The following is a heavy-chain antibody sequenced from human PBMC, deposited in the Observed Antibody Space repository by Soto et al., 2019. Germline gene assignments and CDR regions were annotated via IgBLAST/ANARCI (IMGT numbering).Heavy chain of an antibody. D-gene: IGHD3-16*01. CDR3: ARRWGYDAFDI. V-gene: IGHV3-33*01. CDR1: GFTFSSYG. Sequence: QVQLVESGGGVVQPGRSLRLSCAASGFTFSSYGMHWVRQAPGKGLEWVAVIWYDGSNKYYADSVKGRFTISRDNSKNTLYLQMNSLANEETAVYYCARRWGYDAFDIWGQWTMVTVSS. J-gene: IGHJ3*02. CDR2: IWYDGSNK.